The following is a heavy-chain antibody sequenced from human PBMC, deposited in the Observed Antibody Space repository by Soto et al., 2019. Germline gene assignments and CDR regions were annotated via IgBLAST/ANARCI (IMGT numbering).Heavy chain of an antibody. J-gene: IGHJ4*02. D-gene: IGHD6-19*01. CDR2: INAGNGNT. CDR1: GYTFTGYA. Sequence: QVQLVQSGAEEKKPGASVKVSCKASGYTFTGYAMHWVRQAPGQRLEWMGWINAGNGNTKYSQKFQGRVTITRDTSASTAYMEMGSLGSEDTAVYYCARAVAVPADFDYWGQGSLGSVST. V-gene: IGHV1-3*05. CDR3: ARAVAVPADFDY.